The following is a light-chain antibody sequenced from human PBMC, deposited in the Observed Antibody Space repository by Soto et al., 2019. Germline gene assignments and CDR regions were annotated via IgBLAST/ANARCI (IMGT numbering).Light chain of an antibody. CDR2: EAT. Sequence: QSALTQPASVSGSPGQSITLSCTGTSGDVGSYNLVSWYQQHPGKAPKFMIYEATRRPSGVSNRFSGAKSGNTASLTISGLQAEDEADYYCCSYAGSITYVFGTGTKVTVL. V-gene: IGLV2-23*01. CDR3: CSYAGSITYV. CDR1: SGDVGSYNL. J-gene: IGLJ1*01.